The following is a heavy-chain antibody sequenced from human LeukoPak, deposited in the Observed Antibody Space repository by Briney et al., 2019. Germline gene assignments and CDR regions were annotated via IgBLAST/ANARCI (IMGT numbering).Heavy chain of an antibody. Sequence: GESLKISCKGSGYSFTSYWIGWVRQMPGKGLEWMGIIYPGDSDTRYSPSFQGQVTISADKSISTAYLQWSSLKASDTAMYYCARLPRYSSSWDPTGGYYFDYWGQGTLVTVSS. J-gene: IGHJ4*02. D-gene: IGHD6-13*01. CDR1: GYSFTSYW. V-gene: IGHV5-51*01. CDR3: ARLPRYSSSWDPTGGYYFDY. CDR2: IYPGDSDT.